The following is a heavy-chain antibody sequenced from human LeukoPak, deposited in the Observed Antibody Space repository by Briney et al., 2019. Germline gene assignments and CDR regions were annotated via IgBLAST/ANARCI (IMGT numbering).Heavy chain of an antibody. CDR1: GYTFTSYG. Sequence: ASVKVSCKASGYTFTSYGISWVRQAPGQGLEWMGWISAYNGNTNYAQKLQGRVTMTTDTSTSTAYMELRSLRSDDTAVYYCARSYGDYHTEHYHGMDVWGQGTTVTVSS. J-gene: IGHJ6*02. CDR2: ISAYNGNT. CDR3: ARSYGDYHTEHYHGMDV. V-gene: IGHV1-18*01. D-gene: IGHD4-17*01.